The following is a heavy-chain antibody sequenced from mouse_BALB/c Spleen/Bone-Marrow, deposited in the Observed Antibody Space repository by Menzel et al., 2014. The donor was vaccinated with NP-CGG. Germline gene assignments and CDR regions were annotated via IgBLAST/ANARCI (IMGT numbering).Heavy chain of an antibody. D-gene: IGHD2-14*01. V-gene: IGHV14-3*02. CDR3: ASYRYAWYFDV. Sequence: AQLQQSGAELVKPGASVKLSCTASGFNIKDTYMHWVKQRPEQGLEWTGRIDPANGNTKYDPKFQGKATITADTSSNTAYLQLSSLTSEDTAVYYCASYRYAWYFDVWGAGTTVTVSS. CDR1: GFNIKDTY. CDR2: IDPANGNT. J-gene: IGHJ1*01.